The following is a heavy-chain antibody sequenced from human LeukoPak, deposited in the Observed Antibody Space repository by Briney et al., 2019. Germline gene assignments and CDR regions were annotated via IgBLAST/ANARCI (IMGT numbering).Heavy chain of an antibody. Sequence: SETLSLTCTVSGGSISSSSYYWGWIRQPPGKGLEWIGEINHSGSTNYNPSLKSRVTISVDTSKNQFSLKLSSVTAADTAVYYCARGRKVDYWGQGTLVTVSS. CDR1: GGSISSSSYY. CDR3: ARGRKVDY. CDR2: INHSGST. V-gene: IGHV4-39*07. J-gene: IGHJ4*02.